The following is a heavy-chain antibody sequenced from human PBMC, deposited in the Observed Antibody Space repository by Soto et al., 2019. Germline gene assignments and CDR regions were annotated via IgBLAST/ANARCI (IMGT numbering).Heavy chain of an antibody. J-gene: IGHJ4*02. CDR3: ARDPQGYCSGGRCYHFDY. D-gene: IGHD2-15*01. CDR2: INPSGDNI. Sequence: QVQLVQSGAEVKKPGASVRVSCKASGYTLTSYSMHWVRQAPGQGLEWMGIINPSGDNIRYAQNFQGRVTMTRDTATSTVYLELSSLRSEDTAIYYCARDPQGYCSGGRCYHFDYWGQGTLVTVS. CDR1: GYTLTSYS. V-gene: IGHV1-46*01.